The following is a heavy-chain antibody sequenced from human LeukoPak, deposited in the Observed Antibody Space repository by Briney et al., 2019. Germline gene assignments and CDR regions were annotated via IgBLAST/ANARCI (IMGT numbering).Heavy chain of an antibody. V-gene: IGHV4-39*07. CDR2: IYYSGST. J-gene: IGHJ4*02. D-gene: IGHD5-24*01. CDR3: ARDVKDGYNPVY. Sequence: PSETLSLTCTVSGGSISSSSYYWGWIRQPPGKGLEWIGSIYYSGSTYYNPSLKSRVTISVDTSKNQFSLKLSSVTAADTAVYYCARDVKDGYNPVYWGQGTLVTVSS. CDR1: GGSISSSSYY.